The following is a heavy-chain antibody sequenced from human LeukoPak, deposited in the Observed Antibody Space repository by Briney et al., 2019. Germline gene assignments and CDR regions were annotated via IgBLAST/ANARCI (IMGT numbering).Heavy chain of an antibody. CDR2: VSNDGSNQ. J-gene: IGHJ4*02. Sequence: PGRSLRLSCAASAFTFTYYAMHWVRQAPGKGLEWVSVVSNDGSNQDYTDSVKGRFIISRDDSKNTLYLQMNSLRAEDTAVYYCASPAIDYWGQGTLVTVSS. CDR1: AFTFTYYA. D-gene: IGHD2-2*01. V-gene: IGHV3-30-3*01. CDR3: ASPAIDY.